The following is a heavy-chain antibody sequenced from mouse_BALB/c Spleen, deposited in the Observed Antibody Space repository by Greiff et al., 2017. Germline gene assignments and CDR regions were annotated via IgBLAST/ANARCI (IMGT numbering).Heavy chain of an antibody. CDR2: ISYSGST. CDR3: AIRRDYAMDY. D-gene: IGHD1-2*01. CDR1: GYSITSDYA. V-gene: IGHV3-2*02. Sequence: VQLKESGPGLVKPSQSLSLTCTVTGYSITSDYAWNWIRQFPGNKLEWMGYISYSGSTSYNPSLKSRISITRDTSKNQFFLQLNSVTTEDTATYYCAIRRDYAMDYWGQGTSVTVSS. J-gene: IGHJ4*01.